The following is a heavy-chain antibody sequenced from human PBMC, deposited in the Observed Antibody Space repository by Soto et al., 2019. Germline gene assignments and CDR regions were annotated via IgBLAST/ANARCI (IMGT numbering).Heavy chain of an antibody. CDR1: GGTFSSYT. V-gene: IGHV1-69*02. J-gene: IGHJ6*02. CDR2: IIPILGIA. Sequence: QVQLVQSGAEVKKPGSSVKVSCKASGGTFSSYTISWVRQAPGQGLEWMGRIIPILGIANYAQKFQGRVTITADKTTSTASMGLSSLRSEDTAVYYCARVDIAVAGADYYYYGMDVWGQGTTVTVSS. CDR3: ARVDIAVAGADYYYYGMDV. D-gene: IGHD6-19*01.